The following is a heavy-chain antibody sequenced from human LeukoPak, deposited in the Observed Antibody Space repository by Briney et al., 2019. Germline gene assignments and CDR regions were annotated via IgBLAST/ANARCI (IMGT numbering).Heavy chain of an antibody. V-gene: IGHV1-69*13. J-gene: IGHJ6*03. CDR2: IIPIFGTA. D-gene: IGHD3-10*01. CDR3: ASNERWFGEVGFYYYMDV. Sequence: GASVKVSCKASGGTFSSYAISWVRQAPGQGLEWMGGIIPIFGTANYAQKFQGRVTITADESTSTAYMELSSLRSEDTAVYYCASNERWFGEVGFYYYMDVWGKGTTVTISS. CDR1: GGTFSSYA.